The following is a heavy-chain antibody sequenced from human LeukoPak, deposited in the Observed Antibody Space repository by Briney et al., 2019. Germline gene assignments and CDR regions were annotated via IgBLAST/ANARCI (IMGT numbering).Heavy chain of an antibody. D-gene: IGHD3-3*01. CDR2: MRYDGSNK. CDR1: GFTFSTYG. J-gene: IGHJ4*02. V-gene: IGHV3-30*02. CDR3: AKAELGVDTFFDY. Sequence: GGSLRLSCAASGFTFSTYGMHWVRQAPGRGLEWVAFMRYDGSNKYYADSVKGRFTISRDNSKNTLYLQMNSLRAEDTAFYYCAKAELGVDTFFDYWGQGTLVTVSS.